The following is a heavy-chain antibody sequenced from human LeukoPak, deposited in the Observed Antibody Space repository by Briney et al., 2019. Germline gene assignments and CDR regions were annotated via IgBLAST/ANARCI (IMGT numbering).Heavy chain of an antibody. CDR3: ARVFGRGATSCYLGY. D-gene: IGHD2-2*01. CDR2: INPNSGGT. V-gene: IGHV1-2*02. CDR1: GYTFTGYY. J-gene: IGHJ4*02. Sequence: VASVKVSCKASGYTFTGYYMHWVRQAPGQGLEWMGWINPNSGGTNYAQKFQGRVTMTRDTSISTAYMELSRLRSDDTAAYYCARVFGRGATSCYLGYWGQGTLVTVSS.